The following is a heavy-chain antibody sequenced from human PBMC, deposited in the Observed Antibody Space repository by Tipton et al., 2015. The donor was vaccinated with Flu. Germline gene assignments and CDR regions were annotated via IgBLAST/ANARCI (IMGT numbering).Heavy chain of an antibody. J-gene: IGHJ4*02. CDR2: IYHSGTT. Sequence: TLSLTCSVSGYSIRSAYYWGWVRRPPGKGLEWIGTIYHSGTTYYNPSLKSRLTISVDTSKNQFSLRLSSVTAADTAVYYCARHTGDSVRGVIDYWGQGTLVTGPS. CDR1: GYSIRSAYY. V-gene: IGHV4-38-2*01. D-gene: IGHD3-10*02. CDR3: ARHTGDSVRGVIDY.